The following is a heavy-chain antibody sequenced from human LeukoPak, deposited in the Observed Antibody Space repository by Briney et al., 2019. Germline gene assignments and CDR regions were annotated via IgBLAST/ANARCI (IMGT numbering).Heavy chain of an antibody. J-gene: IGHJ4*02. CDR3: AKGSYYDSSGSFYFDY. CDR1: GFTFSSYA. CDR2: ISGSGDNT. V-gene: IGHV3-23*01. Sequence: GGVLRLSCAASGFTFSSYAKSWVRQAPGKGLEWVSGISGSGDNTYYADSVKGRFTISRDNSKNTLYVQVNSLGTEDTAAYYCAKGSYYDSSGSFYFDYWGQGTLVTVSS. D-gene: IGHD3-22*01.